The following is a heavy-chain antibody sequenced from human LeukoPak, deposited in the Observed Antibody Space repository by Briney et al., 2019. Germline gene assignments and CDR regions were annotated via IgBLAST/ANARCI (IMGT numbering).Heavy chain of an antibody. CDR2: IRSTGAGGNT. V-gene: IGHV3-23*01. Sequence: GGSLRLSCAASGFTFSNYDMIWVRQAPGKGLEWVSSIRSTGAGGNTYYADSVKGRFTTSRDDSKSTLFLQMDSLTAEDTAVYYCTRNGGGLGYWGQGALVTVSS. J-gene: IGHJ4*02. CDR3: TRNGGGLGY. D-gene: IGHD3-16*01. CDR1: GFTFSNYD.